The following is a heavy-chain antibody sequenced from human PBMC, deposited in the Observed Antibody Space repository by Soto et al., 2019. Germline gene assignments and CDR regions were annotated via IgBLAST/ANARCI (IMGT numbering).Heavy chain of an antibody. CDR1: GGSFSGYY. CDR2: INHSGST. CDR3: ARGLNQRRDWFDP. D-gene: IGHD6-25*01. V-gene: IGHV4-34*01. J-gene: IGHJ5*02. Sequence: QVQLQQWGAGLLKPSETLSLTCAVYGGSFSGYYWSWIRQPPGKGLEWIGEINHSGSTNYNPSLKIRVTISVDTSKNQFSLKLSSVTAADTAVYYCARGLNQRRDWFDPWGQGTLVTVSS.